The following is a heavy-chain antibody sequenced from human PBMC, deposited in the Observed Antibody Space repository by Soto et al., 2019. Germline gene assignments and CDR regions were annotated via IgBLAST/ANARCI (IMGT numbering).Heavy chain of an antibody. V-gene: IGHV3-9*01. D-gene: IGHD2-2*01. CDR3: AKSMGYQLLSGAFDI. CDR2: ISWNSGSI. CDR1: GFTFDDYA. Sequence: SLRLSCAASGFTFDDYAMHWVRQAPGKGLEWVSGISWNSGSIGYADSVKGRFTISRDNAKNSLYLQMNSLRTEDTALYYCAKSMGYQLLSGAFDIWGQGTMVTVSS. J-gene: IGHJ3*02.